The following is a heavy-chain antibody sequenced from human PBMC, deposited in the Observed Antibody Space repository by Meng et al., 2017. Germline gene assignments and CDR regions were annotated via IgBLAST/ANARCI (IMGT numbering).Heavy chain of an antibody. CDR2: ISYDGSNK. D-gene: IGHD2-15*01. V-gene: IGHV3-30*19. Sequence: GESLKISCAASGFTFSSYGMHWVRQAPGKGLEWVAVISYDGSNKYYADSVKGRFTISRDNSKNTLYLQMNSLRAEDTAVYYCARWDRGGHNVDGYYYYGMDVWGQGTTVTVSS. J-gene: IGHJ6*02. CDR3: ARWDRGGHNVDGYYYYGMDV. CDR1: GFTFSSYG.